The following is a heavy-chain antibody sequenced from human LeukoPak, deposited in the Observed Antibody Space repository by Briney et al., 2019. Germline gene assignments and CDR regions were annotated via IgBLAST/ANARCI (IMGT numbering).Heavy chain of an antibody. J-gene: IGHJ4*02. V-gene: IGHV1-46*01. CDR1: GYTFTSYY. CDR3: AREDCSGGSCYPNDY. Sequence: ASVKVSCKASGYTFTSYYMHWVRQAPGQGLEWMGIINPSGGSTSYAQKFQGRVTMTRDTSTSTVYMELSSLRSEDTAVYYCAREDCSGGSCYPNDYWGRGTLVTVSS. CDR2: INPSGGST. D-gene: IGHD2-15*01.